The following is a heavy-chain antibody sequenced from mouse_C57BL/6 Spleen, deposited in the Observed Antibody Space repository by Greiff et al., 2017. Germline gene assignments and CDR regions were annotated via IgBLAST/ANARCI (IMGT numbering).Heavy chain of an antibody. J-gene: IGHJ1*03. CDR1: GYTFTDYE. CDR3: TRGGNYWYFDV. D-gene: IGHD2-1*01. V-gene: IGHV1-15*01. CDR2: IDPETGGT. Sequence: QVQLQQSGAELVRPGASVTLSCKASGYTFTDYEMHWVKQTPVHGLEWIGAIDPETGGTAYNQKFKGKAILTADKSSSTAYVELRSLTSEDSAVYYCTRGGNYWYFDVWGTGTTVTVSS.